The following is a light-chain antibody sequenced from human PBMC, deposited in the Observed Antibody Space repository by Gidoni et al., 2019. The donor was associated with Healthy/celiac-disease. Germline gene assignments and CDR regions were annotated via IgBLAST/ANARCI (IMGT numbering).Light chain of an antibody. Sequence: DIVMTQSPDSLAVSLGERATIHCKSSQSVLYSSNNKNYLAWYQQKPGQPPKLLIYWASTRESGVPDRFSGSGSGTDFTLTISSLQAEDVAVYYCQQYYSTPRLTFXGXTKVEIK. CDR3: QQYYSTPRLT. J-gene: IGKJ4*01. CDR1: QSVLYSSNNKNY. V-gene: IGKV4-1*01. CDR2: WAS.